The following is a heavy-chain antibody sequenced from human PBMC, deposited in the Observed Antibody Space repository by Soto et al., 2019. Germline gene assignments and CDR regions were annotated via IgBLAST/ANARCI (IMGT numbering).Heavy chain of an antibody. CDR3: AREGGQYYDFWSGYQTPFDY. CDR1: GYTFTSYG. V-gene: IGHV1-18*01. D-gene: IGHD3-3*01. J-gene: IGHJ4*02. Sequence: ASVKVSCKASGYTFTSYGISWVRQAPGQGLEWMGWISAYNGNTNCAQKLQGRVTMTTDTSTSTAYMELRSLRSDDTAVYYCAREGGQYYDFWSGYQTPFDYWGQGTLVTVSS. CDR2: ISAYNGNT.